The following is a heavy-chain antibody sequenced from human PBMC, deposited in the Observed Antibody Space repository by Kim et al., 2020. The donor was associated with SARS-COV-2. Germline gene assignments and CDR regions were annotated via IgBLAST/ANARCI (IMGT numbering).Heavy chain of an antibody. J-gene: IGHJ4*01. Sequence: GGSLRLSYAVSGFTFSTYAMSWVRQAPGKGLECVSVISGSGGSTYYADSVKGRFIISRDNSKNTLYLQMNSLRAEDMAVYYCARTRGKAAAGRTYYFDY. CDR3: ARTRGKAAAGRTYYFDY. CDR1: GFTFSTYA. CDR2: ISGSGGST. V-gene: IGHV3-23*01. D-gene: IGHD6-13*01.